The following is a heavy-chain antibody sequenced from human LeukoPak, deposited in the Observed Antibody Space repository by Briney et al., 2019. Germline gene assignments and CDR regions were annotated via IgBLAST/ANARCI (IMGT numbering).Heavy chain of an antibody. CDR1: GGSISSGGYS. Sequence: SETLSLTCAVSGGSISSGGYSWSWIRQPPGKGLEWIGYIYHSGSTYYNPSLKSRVTISVDRSKNQFSLKLSSVTAADTAVYYCARERGDPPIAAAWFDPWGQGTLVTVSS. V-gene: IGHV4-30-2*01. J-gene: IGHJ5*02. D-gene: IGHD6-13*01. CDR3: ARERGDPPIAAAWFDP. CDR2: IYHSGST.